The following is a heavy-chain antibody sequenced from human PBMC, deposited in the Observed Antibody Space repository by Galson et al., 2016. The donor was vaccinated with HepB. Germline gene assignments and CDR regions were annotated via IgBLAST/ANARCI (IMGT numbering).Heavy chain of an antibody. CDR1: GFPFSTYT. V-gene: IGHV3-21*01. CDR2: ITPSSSYI. Sequence: SLRLSCAASGFPFSTYTMNWVRQAPGKGLEWLSSITPSSSYIFHADSVKGRFTISRDNANNSLFLQVTRLRAEDTAIYYCARERLDYTSTSGIDYWGQGTLVTVSS. D-gene: IGHD6-6*01. J-gene: IGHJ4*02. CDR3: ARERLDYTSTSGIDY.